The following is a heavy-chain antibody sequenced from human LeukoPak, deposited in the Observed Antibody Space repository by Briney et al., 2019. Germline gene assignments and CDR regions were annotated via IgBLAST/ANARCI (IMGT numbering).Heavy chain of an antibody. CDR3: ARTPGRWFDP. Sequence: PSETLSLTCTVSGVSISSYYWSWIRQPPGQGREWIGYIYYSGSTNYNRALKSRVTISVDAYKNQFSLKLSSVTAADTAVYYCARTPGRWFDPWGQGTLVTVSS. J-gene: IGHJ5*02. CDR1: GVSISSYY. CDR2: IYYSGST. D-gene: IGHD3-10*01. V-gene: IGHV4-59*01.